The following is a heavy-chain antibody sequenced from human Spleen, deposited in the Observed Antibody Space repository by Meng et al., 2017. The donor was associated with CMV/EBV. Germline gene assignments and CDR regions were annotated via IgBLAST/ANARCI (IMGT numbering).Heavy chain of an antibody. CDR2: INHSGST. V-gene: IGHV4-34*01. Sequence: SETLSLTCAVYGGSFSGYYWSWIRQPPGKGLEWIGEINHSGSTNYNPSLKSRVTISVDTSKNQFSLKLSSVTAADTAVYYCAREKVTMIEVVTDYWGQGKLVTVS. J-gene: IGHJ4*02. D-gene: IGHD3-22*01. CDR1: GGSFSGYY. CDR3: AREKVTMIEVVTDY.